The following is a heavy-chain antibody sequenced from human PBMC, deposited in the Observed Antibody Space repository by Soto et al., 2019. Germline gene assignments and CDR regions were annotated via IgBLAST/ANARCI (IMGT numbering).Heavy chain of an antibody. Sequence: ASVKVSCKASGGGNLRDYRTTWVRQAPGQRLEWMGWINANNGNTKYSQKFQGRVTITGDTSASTAYMELSSLRSEDTAVYYCARDGIAVWGQGTLVTVSS. D-gene: IGHD6-19*01. CDR2: INANNGNT. J-gene: IGHJ4*02. V-gene: IGHV1-3*01. CDR3: ARDGIAV. CDR1: GGGNLRDYR.